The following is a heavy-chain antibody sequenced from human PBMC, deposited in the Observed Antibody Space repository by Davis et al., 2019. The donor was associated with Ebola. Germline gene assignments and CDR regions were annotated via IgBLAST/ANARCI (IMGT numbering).Heavy chain of an antibody. J-gene: IGHJ4*02. CDR1: GGSFSGYY. Sequence: SQTLSLTCAVYGGSFSGYYWSWIRQPPGKRLEWIGEINDRGSSNYNPSLKSRLIISVDTSKNQFSLKMSSVTAADTAVYYCVRKMESGSYKNFDYWGQGVRVTVSS. D-gene: IGHD1-26*01. CDR3: VRKMESGSYKNFDY. V-gene: IGHV4-34*01. CDR2: INDRGSS.